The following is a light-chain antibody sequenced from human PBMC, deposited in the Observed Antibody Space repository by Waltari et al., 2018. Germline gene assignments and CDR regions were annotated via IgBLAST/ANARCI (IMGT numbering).Light chain of an antibody. V-gene: IGLV2-8*01. CDR1: SSDIVGYNY. CDR2: EVS. CDR3: ASYAGTNGV. Sequence: QSALTQPPSASGSPGQSVTISCTGTSSDIVGYNYVSWYQQHPGKAPKLMIYEVSKRPSGVPDRFSGSKSGNTASLTVSGLQAEDEADYYCASYAGTNGVFGTGTKVTVL. J-gene: IGLJ1*01.